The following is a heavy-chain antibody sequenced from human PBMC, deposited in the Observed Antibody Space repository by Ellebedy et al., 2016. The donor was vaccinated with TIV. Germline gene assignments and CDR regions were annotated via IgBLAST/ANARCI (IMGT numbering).Heavy chain of an antibody. CDR1: GGSMSSHY. D-gene: IGHD5-18*01. CDR2: IYYSGST. CDR3: ARLDTYLVTVESYYYYMDV. Sequence: SETLSLTCTVPGGSMSSHYWSWIRPPPGKGLEWIGYIYYSGSTNYSPSLRGRVTISVDTSMSQFSLNLRSVTAADTAVYYCARLDTYLVTVESYYYYMDVWGKGTTVTVSS. J-gene: IGHJ6*03. V-gene: IGHV4-59*11.